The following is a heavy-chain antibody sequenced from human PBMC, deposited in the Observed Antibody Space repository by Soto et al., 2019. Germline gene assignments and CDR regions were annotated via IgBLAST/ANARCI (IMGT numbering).Heavy chain of an antibody. CDR2: IYPCDSDT. V-gene: IGHV5-51*01. D-gene: IGHD6-13*01. Sequence: GESLKISCKGSGYSLTSYWIGWVRQMPGKGLEWMWIIYPCDSDTRYSPSFQGQVTISADKSISTAYLQWSSLKASDTAMYYCARSFSWKRTEGDAFDIWGQGTMVTVSS. CDR3: ARSFSWKRTEGDAFDI. J-gene: IGHJ3*02. CDR1: GYSLTSYW.